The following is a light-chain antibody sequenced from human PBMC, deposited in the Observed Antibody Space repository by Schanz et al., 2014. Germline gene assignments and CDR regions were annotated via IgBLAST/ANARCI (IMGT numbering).Light chain of an antibody. CDR2: EVS. CDR3: NSYAGSNNVV. J-gene: IGLJ3*02. Sequence: QSVLTQPPSASGSPGQSVTISCTGTSSDVGGYNYVSWYQQHPGKAPKLMIYEVSKRPSGVPDRFSGSKSGSTASLTVSGLQDEDEADYYCNSYAGSNNVVFGGGTKLTVL. CDR1: SSDVGGYNY. V-gene: IGLV2-8*01.